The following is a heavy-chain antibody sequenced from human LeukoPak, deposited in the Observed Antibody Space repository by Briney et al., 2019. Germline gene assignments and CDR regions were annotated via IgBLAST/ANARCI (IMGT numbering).Heavy chain of an antibody. CDR3: ARDSVGATTSYYYYYMDV. J-gene: IGHJ6*03. CDR1: GGSISSSSYY. D-gene: IGHD1-26*01. V-gene: IGHV4-39*07. CDR2: IYYSGST. Sequence: SETLSLTCTVSGGSISSSSYYWGWIRQPPGKGLEWIGSIYYSGSTYYNPSLKSRVTISVDTSKNQFSLKLSSVTAADTAVYYCARDSVGATTSYYYYYMDVWGKGTTVTVSS.